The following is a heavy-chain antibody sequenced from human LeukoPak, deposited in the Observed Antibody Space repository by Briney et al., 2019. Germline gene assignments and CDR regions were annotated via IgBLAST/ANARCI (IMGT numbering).Heavy chain of an antibody. V-gene: IGHV4-39*01. CDR3: ARWVNDFWSGYYFDY. J-gene: IGHJ4*02. Sequence: SETLSLTCPVSGGSISSSSYYWGWIRQPPGKGLEWIGSIYYSGSTYYNPSLKSRVTISVDTSKNQFSLKLSSVTAADTAVYYCARWVNDFWSGYYFDYWGQGTLVTVSS. CDR2: IYYSGST. D-gene: IGHD3-3*01. CDR1: GGSISSSSYY.